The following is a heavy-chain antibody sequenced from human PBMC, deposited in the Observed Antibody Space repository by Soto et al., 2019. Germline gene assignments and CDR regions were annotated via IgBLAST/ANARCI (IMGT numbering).Heavy chain of an antibody. CDR3: ARVYVLRYFDWYYTAYYFDY. D-gene: IGHD3-9*01. CDR1: GFTLNNYF. CDR2: IKQDGSEI. Sequence: PGGSLRLSCAASGFTLNNYFMSWVRQAPGKGLEWVANIKQDGSEIYYVDSVKGRFTISRDNAKNSLYLQMNSLRAEDTAVYYCARVYVLRYFDWYYTAYYFDYWGQGTLVTVSS. V-gene: IGHV3-7*01. J-gene: IGHJ4*02.